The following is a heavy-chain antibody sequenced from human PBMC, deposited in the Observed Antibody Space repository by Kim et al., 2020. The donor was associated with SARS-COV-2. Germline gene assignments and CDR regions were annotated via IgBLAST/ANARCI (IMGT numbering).Heavy chain of an antibody. CDR3: ARLRATRNFDFFAGYLDTDY. Sequence: SETLSLTCTVSGDSISSRDYYWGWIRQPPGKGLEWIGSIYYSGTTYYTPSLESRVTISVDTSKNQFSLKLTSVTAADTAVYYCARLRATRNFDFFAGYLDTDYWGKGTLVTVSS. J-gene: IGHJ4*02. D-gene: IGHD3-9*01. CDR1: GDSISSRDYY. V-gene: IGHV4-39*01. CDR2: IYYSGTT.